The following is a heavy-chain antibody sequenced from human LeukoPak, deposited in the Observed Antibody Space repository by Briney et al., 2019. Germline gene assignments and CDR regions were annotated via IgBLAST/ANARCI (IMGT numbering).Heavy chain of an antibody. D-gene: IGHD3-10*01. J-gene: IGHJ3*02. Sequence: ASVTVSCKASGYTFTSYGISWVRQAPGQGLEWMGWISAYNGNTKYAQNLQGRVTMTKDTSKSTAYMELRSLRSDDTAVYYCARGSGPLWFGELYAFDIWGQGTMVTVSS. CDR1: GYTFTSYG. CDR3: ARGSGPLWFGELYAFDI. CDR2: ISAYNGNT. V-gene: IGHV1-18*01.